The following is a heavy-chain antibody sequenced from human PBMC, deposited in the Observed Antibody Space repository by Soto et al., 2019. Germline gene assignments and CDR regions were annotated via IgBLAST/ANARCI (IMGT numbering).Heavy chain of an antibody. D-gene: IGHD3-10*01. CDR3: AKVRMFRITMVRCLDY. CDR2: ISGSGGGT. J-gene: IGHJ4*02. V-gene: IGHV3-23*01. CDR1: GFTFSSYA. Sequence: EVQLLESGGGLVQPGGSLRLSCAASGFTFSSYAMSWVRQAPGKGLEWVAAISGSGGGTYYADSVKGRFTISGDNTKNTLDLQMNSRRDDDTAVYYCAKVRMFRITMVRCLDYWGQGTLVTVAA.